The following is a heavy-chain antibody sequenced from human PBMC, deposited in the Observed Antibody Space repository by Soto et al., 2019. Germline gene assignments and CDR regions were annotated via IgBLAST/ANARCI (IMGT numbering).Heavy chain of an antibody. J-gene: IGHJ6*02. Sequence: EVQLVESGGGLVEPGRSLRLSCATSGFTFADYAMSWFRQAPGKGLEWVGLIRNKAYRGTTEYAASVKGRFTMSRDESKDIAYLQMDSLKTEDTAVYYCSRAPVDHATVTTGYSRMDVWGQGTTVTVSS. CDR2: IRNKAYRGTT. V-gene: IGHV3-49*03. D-gene: IGHD4-17*01. CDR3: SRAPVDHATVTTGYSRMDV. CDR1: GFTFADYA.